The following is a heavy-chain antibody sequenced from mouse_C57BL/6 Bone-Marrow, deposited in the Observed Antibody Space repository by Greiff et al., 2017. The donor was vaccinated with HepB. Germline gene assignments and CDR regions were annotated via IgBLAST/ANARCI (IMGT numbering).Heavy chain of an antibody. CDR2: INPSTGGT. V-gene: IGHV1-42*01. CDR1: GYSFTGYY. CDR3: ARRPGSSYRYFDY. J-gene: IGHJ2*01. Sequence: VQLKESGPELVKPGASVKISCKASGYSFTGYYMNWVKQSPEKSLEWIGEINPSTGGTTYNQKFKAKATLTVDKSSSTAYMQLKSLTSEDSAVYYCARRPGSSYRYFDYWGQGTTLTVSS. D-gene: IGHD1-1*01.